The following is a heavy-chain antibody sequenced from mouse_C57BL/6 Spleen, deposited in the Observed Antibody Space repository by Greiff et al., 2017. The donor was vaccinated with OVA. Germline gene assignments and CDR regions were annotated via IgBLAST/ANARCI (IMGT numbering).Heavy chain of an antibody. CDR1: GYTFTDHT. Sequence: QVQLQQSDAELVKPGASVKISCKVSGYTFTDHTIHWMKQRPEQGLEWIGYIYPRDGSTKYNDKFKGKATLTADKSSSTAYMQLNSLTSEDSAVYFCARRRIYYYGSSYDYFDYWGQGTTLTVSS. CDR2: IYPRDGST. D-gene: IGHD1-1*01. CDR3: ARRRIYYYGSSYDYFDY. J-gene: IGHJ2*01. V-gene: IGHV1-78*01.